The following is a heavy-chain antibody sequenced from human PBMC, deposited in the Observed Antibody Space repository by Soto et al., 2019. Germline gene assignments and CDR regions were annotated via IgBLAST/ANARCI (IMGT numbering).Heavy chain of an antibody. CDR2: ISYDGGNR. CDR3: AKVAGYCSSTTCSRDYYHYYGMAV. D-gene: IGHD2-2*01. Sequence: LRLSCAASGFTFSTYGMHWVRQAPGKGLEWVAVISYDGGNRYYGDSVKGRFTISRDNPKNTLYLQMNSLRPEDTAVYYCAKVAGYCSSTTCSRDYYHYYGMAVWGQGTTVTVSS. CDR1: GFTFSTYG. V-gene: IGHV3-30*18. J-gene: IGHJ6*02.